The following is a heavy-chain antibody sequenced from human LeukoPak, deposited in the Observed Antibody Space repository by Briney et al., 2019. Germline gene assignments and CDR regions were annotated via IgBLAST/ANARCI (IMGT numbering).Heavy chain of an antibody. CDR2: MNPNSGNT. V-gene: IGHV1-8*01. D-gene: IGHD6-13*01. Sequence: GASVKVSCKASGYTFTSYDINWVRQATGQGLEWMGWMNPNSGNTGYAQKFQGRVTMTEDTSTDTAYMELSSLRSEDTAVYYCATAGYSGYGMDVWGQGTTVTVSS. CDR1: GYTFTSYD. CDR3: ATAGYSGYGMDV. J-gene: IGHJ6*02.